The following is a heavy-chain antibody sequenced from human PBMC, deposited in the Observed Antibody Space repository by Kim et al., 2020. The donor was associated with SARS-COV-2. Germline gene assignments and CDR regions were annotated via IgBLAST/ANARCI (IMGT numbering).Heavy chain of an antibody. CDR3: AKGYHAFDY. CDR1: GFTFDDYA. Sequence: GGSLRLSCAASGFTFDDYAMHWVRQAPGKGLEWVSGISWNSGSIGYADSVKGRFTISRDNAKNSLYLQMNSLRAEDTALYYCAKGYHAFDYWGQGTLVTV. V-gene: IGHV3-9*01. D-gene: IGHD1-20*01. J-gene: IGHJ4*02. CDR2: ISWNSGSI.